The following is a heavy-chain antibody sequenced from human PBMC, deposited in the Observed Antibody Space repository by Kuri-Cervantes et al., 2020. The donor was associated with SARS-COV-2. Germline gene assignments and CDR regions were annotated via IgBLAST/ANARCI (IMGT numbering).Heavy chain of an antibody. J-gene: IGHJ4*02. CDR2: ISHDGKNK. Sequence: GESLKISCAASGFNFSRTDMHWVRQAPGKGLEWVAVISHDGKNKKCIASGKGRFTISRDNSQNTLYLHMKSLRAEDTAVYYCAKDREYSSSIGQVDYWGQGTLVTVSS. CDR3: AKDREYSSSIGQVDY. V-gene: IGHV3-30*18. D-gene: IGHD6-6*01. CDR1: GFNFSRTD.